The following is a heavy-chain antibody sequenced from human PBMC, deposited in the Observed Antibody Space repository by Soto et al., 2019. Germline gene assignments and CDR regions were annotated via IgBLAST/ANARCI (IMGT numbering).Heavy chain of an antibody. V-gene: IGHV3-64*01. CDR3: ARRIPFGYGMDV. CDR1: GFTFSSYA. D-gene: IGHD2-21*01. CDR2: INSNGGNT. Sequence: EVQLVESGGGLVQPGGSLRLSCAASGFTFSSYAMHWVRQAPGKGLEYVSGINSNGGNTDYARSVKGRFTISSDNSKKTLYLQMGSLRADAMAVYYRARRIPFGYGMDVWGQGTTVTGSS. J-gene: IGHJ6*02.